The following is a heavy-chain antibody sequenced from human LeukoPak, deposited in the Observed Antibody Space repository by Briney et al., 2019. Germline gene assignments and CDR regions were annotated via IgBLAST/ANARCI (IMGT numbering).Heavy chain of an antibody. V-gene: IGHV4-34*01. CDR2: INHSGST. J-gene: IGHJ4*02. D-gene: IGHD6-19*01. CDR1: GGSFSGYY. CDR3: ARAVSGRFDY. Sequence: SEALSLTCAVYGGSFSGYYWSWIRQPPGKGLEWIGEINHSGSTNYNPSLKSRVTISVDTSKNQFSLKLSSVTAADTAIYYCARAVSGRFDYWGQGTLVTVSS.